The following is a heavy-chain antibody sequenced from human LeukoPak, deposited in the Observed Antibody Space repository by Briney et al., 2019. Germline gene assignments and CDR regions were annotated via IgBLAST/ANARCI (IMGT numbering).Heavy chain of an antibody. Sequence: SETLSLTCTVSGYSISSGYYWGWIRQPPGKGLEWIGSIYHSGSTYYNPSLKSRVTISVDTSKNQFSLKLSSVTAADTAVYYCARDAGYYYYYMDVWGKGTTVTVSS. CDR1: GYSISSGYY. J-gene: IGHJ6*03. CDR3: ARDAGYYYYYMDV. CDR2: IYHSGST. V-gene: IGHV4-38-2*02. D-gene: IGHD6-13*01.